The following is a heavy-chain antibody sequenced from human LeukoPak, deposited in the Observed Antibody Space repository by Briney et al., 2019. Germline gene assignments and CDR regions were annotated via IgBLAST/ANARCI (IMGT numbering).Heavy chain of an antibody. CDR1: GGSISSSSCY. J-gene: IGHJ3*02. Sequence: PSETLSLTCTVPGGSISSSSCYWGWIRQPPGKGLEWIGSIYYSGSTYYNPSLKSRVTISVDTSKNQFSLKLSSVTAADKAVYYCARGVVGATKEVVDIWGQGTMVTVSS. CDR3: ARGVVGATKEVVDI. V-gene: IGHV4-39*07. CDR2: IYYSGST. D-gene: IGHD1-26*01.